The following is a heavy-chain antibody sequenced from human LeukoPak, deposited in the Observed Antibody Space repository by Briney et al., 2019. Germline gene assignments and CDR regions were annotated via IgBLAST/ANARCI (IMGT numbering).Heavy chain of an antibody. CDR1: GLTFSNYG. CDR2: ISYDGSNK. D-gene: IGHD1-7*01. J-gene: IGHJ4*02. Sequence: GGSLRLSCAASGLTFSNYGMHWVRQAPGKGLEWVAVISYDGSNKYYADSVKGRFTISRDNSKNTLYLQMNSLRAEDTAVYYCARDGTGSGFDYWGQGTLVAVSS. CDR3: ARDGTGSGFDY. V-gene: IGHV3-33*08.